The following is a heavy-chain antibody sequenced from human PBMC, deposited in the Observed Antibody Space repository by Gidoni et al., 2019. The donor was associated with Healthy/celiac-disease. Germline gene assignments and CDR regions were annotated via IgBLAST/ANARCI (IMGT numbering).Heavy chain of an antibody. CDR3: ARHSTDQDAFDI. V-gene: IGHV1-69*04. D-gene: IGHD4-17*01. J-gene: IGHJ3*02. Sequence: QVQLVQSGAEVKKPGSSVKVSCKASGGTFSSYAISWVRQAPGQGLEWMGRIIPILGIANYAQKCQGRVTITADKSTSTAYMELSSLRSEDTAVYYCARHSTDQDAFDIWGQGTMVTVSS. CDR2: IIPILGIA. CDR1: GGTFSSYA.